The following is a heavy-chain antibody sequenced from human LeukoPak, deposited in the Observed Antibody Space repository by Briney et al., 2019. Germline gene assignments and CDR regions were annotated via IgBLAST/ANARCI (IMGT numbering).Heavy chain of an antibody. CDR2: INYSGST. CDR3: ARLLGSNPPDH. Sequence: SETLSLTCTVSGGSISNSSYFWGWIRQPPGKGLEWIGSINYSGSTYYNPSVKSRVTISADTSNNQFSLKLNSVTAADTAIYYCARLLGSNPPDHWGQGTLVTVSS. V-gene: IGHV4-39*01. D-gene: IGHD1-14*01. CDR1: GGSISNSSYF. J-gene: IGHJ4*02.